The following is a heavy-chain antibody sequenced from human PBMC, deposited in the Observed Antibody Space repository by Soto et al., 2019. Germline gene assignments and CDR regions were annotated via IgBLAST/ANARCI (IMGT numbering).Heavy chain of an antibody. CDR2: IYYSGST. CDR1: GGSISSYY. J-gene: IGHJ6*02. D-gene: IGHD6-13*01. V-gene: IGHV4-59*01. Sequence: PSETLSLTCAVSGGSISSYYWSWIRQPPGKGLEWIGYIYYSGSTNYNPSLKSRVTISVDTSKNQFSLKLSSVTAADTAIYYCARMYSNTFRPYYYGMDIWGQGTTVTVSS. CDR3: ARMYSNTFRPYYYGMDI.